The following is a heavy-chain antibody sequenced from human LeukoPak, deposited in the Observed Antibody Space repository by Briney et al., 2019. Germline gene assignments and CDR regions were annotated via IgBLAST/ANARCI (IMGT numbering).Heavy chain of an antibody. CDR1: RFTFSSYW. J-gene: IGHJ6*02. V-gene: IGHV3-7*03. Sequence: GGSLRLSCAASRFTFSSYWMNCARQAPGKGLEWVASINHNGNVNYYVDSVKGRFTISRDNAKNSLYLQMSNLRAEDTAVYFCARGGGLDVWGQGATVTVSS. D-gene: IGHD3-16*01. CDR2: INHNGNVN. CDR3: ARGGGLDV.